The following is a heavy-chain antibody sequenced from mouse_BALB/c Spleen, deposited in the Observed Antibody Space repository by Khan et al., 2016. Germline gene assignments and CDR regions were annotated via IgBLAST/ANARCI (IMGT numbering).Heavy chain of an antibody. Sequence: VQLKESGPSLVKPSQTLSLTCSVTGDSITSGYWNWIRKFSGNKLEYLGYISYSGSTYYNPSLNNRVSITRDTSKNQFYLQLNSVTTEDTATYYCATGYDFDWDYYAMDYWGQGTSVTVSS. CDR2: ISYSGST. CDR1: GDSITSGY. V-gene: IGHV3-8*02. CDR3: ATGYDFDWDYYAMDY. D-gene: IGHD2-4*01. J-gene: IGHJ4*01.